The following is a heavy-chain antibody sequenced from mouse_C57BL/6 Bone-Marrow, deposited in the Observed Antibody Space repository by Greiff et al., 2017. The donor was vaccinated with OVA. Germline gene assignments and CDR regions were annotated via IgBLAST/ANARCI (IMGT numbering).Heavy chain of an antibody. CDR3: ARDDGYYWYFDV. CDR1: GYTFTSYW. V-gene: IGHV1-55*01. CDR2: IYPGSGST. Sequence: QLQQPGAELVKPGASVKMSCKASGYTFTSYWITWVKQRPGQGLEWIGDIYPGSGSTNYNEKFKSKATLTVDTSSSTAYMQLSSLTSEDSAVYYCARDDGYYWYFDVWGTGTTVTVSS. D-gene: IGHD2-3*01. J-gene: IGHJ1*03.